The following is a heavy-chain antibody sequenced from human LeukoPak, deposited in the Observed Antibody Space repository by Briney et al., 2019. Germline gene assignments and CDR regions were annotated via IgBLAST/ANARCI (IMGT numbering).Heavy chain of an antibody. Sequence: PGRSLRLSCAASGFTFNNYAMHWVRQAPGKGLEWMTVISFHGKDKFYADSMKGRLTTSRDNSQRTLVMEMNSLRAEDTAVYYCVRQDCSAGSCYLDHWGQGILVTVSS. CDR3: VRQDCSAGSCYLDH. CDR1: GFTFNNYA. D-gene: IGHD2-15*01. V-gene: IGHV3-30*04. CDR2: ISFHGKDK. J-gene: IGHJ4*02.